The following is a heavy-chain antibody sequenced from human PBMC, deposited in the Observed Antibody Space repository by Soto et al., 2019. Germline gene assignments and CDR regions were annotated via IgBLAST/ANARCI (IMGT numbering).Heavy chain of an antibody. V-gene: IGHV3-11*01. D-gene: IGHD3-3*01. CDR2: ISSSGSTI. Sequence: PGGSLRLSCAASGFTFSDYYMSWIRQAPGKGLEWVSYISSSGSTIYYADSVKGRFTISRDNAKNSLYLQMNSLRAEDTAVYYCRWSGRYYYYYGMDVWGQGTTVTVSS. J-gene: IGHJ6*02. CDR3: RWSGRYYYYYGMDV. CDR1: GFTFSDYY.